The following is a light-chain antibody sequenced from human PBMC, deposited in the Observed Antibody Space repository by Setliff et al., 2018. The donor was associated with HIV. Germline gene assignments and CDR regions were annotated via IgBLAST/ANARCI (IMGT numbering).Light chain of an antibody. J-gene: IGLJ2*01. CDR2: DVS. CDR1: SSDVGGYNY. CDR3: CAYAGSSSLI. Sequence: QSVLTQPASVSGSPGQSITISCTGTSSDVGGYNYVSWYQQHPGKAPKVIIYDVSKWPSGVSNRFSGSKSGNTASLTISGLQADDEAHYYCCAYAGSSSLIFGGGTQRTVL. V-gene: IGLV2-14*03.